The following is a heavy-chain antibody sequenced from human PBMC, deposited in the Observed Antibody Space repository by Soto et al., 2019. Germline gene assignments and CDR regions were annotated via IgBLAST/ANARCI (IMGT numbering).Heavy chain of an antibody. CDR3: ARCGSGMDV. V-gene: IGHV2-5*02. D-gene: IGHD2-15*01. Sequence: QITLKESGPPLVKPTQTLTLTCTFSGFSLSTGVSVGWIRQPPGKALEWLALIYWDDNKRYSPSLKSRLTITKDTSKNLVVLIMTNMDPVDTATYYCARCGSGMDVWGQGTTVTVSS. J-gene: IGHJ6*02. CDR2: IYWDDNK. CDR1: GFSLSTGVS.